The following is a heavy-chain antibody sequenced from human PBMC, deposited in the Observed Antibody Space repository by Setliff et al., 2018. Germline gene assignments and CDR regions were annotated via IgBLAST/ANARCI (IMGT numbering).Heavy chain of an antibody. Sequence: SETLSLTCTVSGGSISTYYWSWIRQTPVKGLEWIGYVYYSGTTNYNPLFKSRVTISVDRPKNQFSLKLSSVTAADTGVYYCARDSALHSYHYDSSGYLDYWGQGARVTAPQ. CDR2: VYYSGTT. J-gene: IGHJ4*02. CDR3: ARDSALHSYHYDSSGYLDY. D-gene: IGHD3-22*01. CDR1: GGSISTYY. V-gene: IGHV4-59*01.